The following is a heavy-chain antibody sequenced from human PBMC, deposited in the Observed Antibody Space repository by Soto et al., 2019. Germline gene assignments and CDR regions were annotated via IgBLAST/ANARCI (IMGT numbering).Heavy chain of an antibody. D-gene: IGHD6-13*01. CDR2: ISAYNGNT. Sequence: ASVKVSCKASGYTFTSYGISWVRQAPGQGLEWMGWISAYNGNTNYAQKLQGRVTMTTDTSTSTAYMELRSLRSDYTSLYYCARAAHYSSPFRWFDPWGQGTLVTVSS. J-gene: IGHJ5*02. CDR3: ARAAHYSSPFRWFDP. CDR1: GYTFTSYG. V-gene: IGHV1-18*01.